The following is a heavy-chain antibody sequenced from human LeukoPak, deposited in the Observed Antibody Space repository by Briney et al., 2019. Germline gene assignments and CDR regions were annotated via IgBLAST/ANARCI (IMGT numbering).Heavy chain of an antibody. Sequence: ASVKVSCKASGFTLTDYIHWVRQDPRQGLQWMGWIKPNSGDTDYAQKFQCRVTMTRDTSISTVYMELSSLRSDDTAVYYCARADSVPAGDYHYWYMDVWGKGTTVTVSS. J-gene: IGHJ6*03. CDR2: IKPNSGDT. V-gene: IGHV1-2*02. CDR1: GFTLTDY. CDR3: ARADSVPAGDYHYWYMDV. D-gene: IGHD2-2*01.